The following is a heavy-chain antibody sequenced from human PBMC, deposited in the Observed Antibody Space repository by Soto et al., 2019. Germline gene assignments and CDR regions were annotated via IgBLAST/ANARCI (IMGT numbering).Heavy chain of an antibody. Sequence: PSETLSLTCAVSGGSISSSNWWSWVRQPPGKGLEWIGEIYHSGSTNYNPSLKSRVTISVDKSKDQFSLKLSSVTAADTAVYYCARDHMDCSSTSCYPYGMDVWGQGTTVTVSS. V-gene: IGHV4-4*02. CDR3: ARDHMDCSSTSCYPYGMDV. D-gene: IGHD2-2*01. J-gene: IGHJ6*02. CDR2: IYHSGST. CDR1: GGSISSSNW.